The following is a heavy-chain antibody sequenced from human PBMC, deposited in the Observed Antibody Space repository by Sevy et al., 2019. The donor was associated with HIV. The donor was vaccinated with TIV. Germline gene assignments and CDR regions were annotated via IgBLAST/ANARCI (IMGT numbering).Heavy chain of an antibody. J-gene: IGHJ6*02. CDR3: AKGDATFYGLDV. CDR1: AFTFKSYA. CDR2: ISGSGGDT. V-gene: IGHV3-23*01. D-gene: IGHD2-2*01. Sequence: GGSLRLSCAASAFTFKSYAMTWVRQAPGKGLEWISSISGSGGDTKYADSVKGRFTISRDKSKNTLYLQMNSLRVEDTAVFYCAKGDATFYGLDVWGQGTTVTVSS.